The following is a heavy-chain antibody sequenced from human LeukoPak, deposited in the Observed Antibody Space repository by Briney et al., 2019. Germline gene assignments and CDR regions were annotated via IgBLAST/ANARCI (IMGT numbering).Heavy chain of an antibody. J-gene: IGHJ4*02. V-gene: IGHV3-7*01. CDR2: IKQDGSEK. CDR3: ARDMKPYCSGGSCGFDY. D-gene: IGHD2-15*01. Sequence: PGGSLRLSCAASGFTFSSYWMSWVRQAPGKGLEWVANIKQDGSEKYYVDSVKGRFTISRDNAKNSLYLQMNSLRAEDTAVYYCARDMKPYCSGGSCGFDYWGQGTQVTVSS. CDR1: GFTFSSYW.